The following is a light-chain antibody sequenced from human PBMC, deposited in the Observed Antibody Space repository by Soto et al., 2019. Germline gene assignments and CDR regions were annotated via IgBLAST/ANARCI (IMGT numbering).Light chain of an antibody. Sequence: QSLLPQLPSVCGSPGQSIPISCTGTSSDVGGYDYVSWYQLHPGKAPKLMVFEVSNRPSGVSYRFSGYKYGNTASLTISGLQAEDEADYFCSSYSISTAYLFGTGTKVTVL. CDR1: SSDVGGYDY. J-gene: IGLJ1*01. V-gene: IGLV2-14*01. CDR2: EVS. CDR3: SSYSISTAYL.